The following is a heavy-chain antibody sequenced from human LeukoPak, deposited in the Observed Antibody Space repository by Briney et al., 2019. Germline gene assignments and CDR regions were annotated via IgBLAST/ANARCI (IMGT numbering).Heavy chain of an antibody. D-gene: IGHD3-16*01. V-gene: IGHV3-43*01. J-gene: IGHJ4*02. CDR3: GRDGVTMINGGPDS. CDR2: ISWDGRST. Sequence: GGSLRLSCAASGFTFADYTMHWVRQAPGQGLEWVSLISWDGRSTYYGDSVRGRFTISRDNSKNSLFLQMNSLRTEDTALYYCGRDGVTMINGGPDSWGQGTLVTVSS. CDR1: GFTFADYT.